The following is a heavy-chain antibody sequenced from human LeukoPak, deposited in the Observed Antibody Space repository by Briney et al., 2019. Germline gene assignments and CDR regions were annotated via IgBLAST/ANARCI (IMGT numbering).Heavy chain of an antibody. D-gene: IGHD1-26*01. Sequence: SETLSLTCTVSGYSISSGYYWGWIRQPPGKGLEWIGSIYHSGSTYFNPSLKSRVTISVDTSKNQFSLKLSSVTAADTAVYYCARVHVGATPVAQFDYWGQGTLVTVSS. J-gene: IGHJ4*02. V-gene: IGHV4-38-2*02. CDR3: ARVHVGATPVAQFDY. CDR2: IYHSGST. CDR1: GYSISSGYY.